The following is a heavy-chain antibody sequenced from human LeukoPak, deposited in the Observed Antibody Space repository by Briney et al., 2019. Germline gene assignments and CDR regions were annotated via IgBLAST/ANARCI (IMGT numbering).Heavy chain of an antibody. CDR3: VKGSISEDGLDF. CDR1: GFTFSRSA. Sequence: GGSLRLSCAASGFTFSRSAMTWVRQTPGKGLDWVSSISSSGNTYYADSVKGRFTISRDNSKNMLYLQMNSLRAEDTAVYYCVKGSISEDGLDFWGQGTLVTVSS. CDR2: ISSSGNT. D-gene: IGHD6-13*01. V-gene: IGHV3-23*01. J-gene: IGHJ4*02.